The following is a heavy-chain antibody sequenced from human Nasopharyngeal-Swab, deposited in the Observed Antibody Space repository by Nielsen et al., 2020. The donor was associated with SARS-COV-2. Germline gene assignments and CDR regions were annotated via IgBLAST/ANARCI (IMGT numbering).Heavy chain of an antibody. V-gene: IGHV3-33*01. CDR2: IWYDGSNK. CDR1: GFTFSSYG. Sequence: SLNIHCAAPGFTFSSYGMHRVRQAPGKGLGWVAVIWYDGSNKYYADSVKGRFTISRDNSKTTLYLQMNSLRAEDTAVYYCARGAAAGMNYWGQGTLVTVSS. D-gene: IGHD6-13*01. CDR3: ARGAAAGMNY. J-gene: IGHJ4*02.